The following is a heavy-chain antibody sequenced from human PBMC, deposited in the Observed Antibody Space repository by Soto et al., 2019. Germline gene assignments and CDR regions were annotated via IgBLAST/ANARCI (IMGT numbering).Heavy chain of an antibody. CDR2: IYWDDDK. Sequence: QITLKESGPTLVKPTQTPTLTCTFSGFSLSTSGVCVGWIRQPPGKALELLSLIYWDDDKRYSPSLKSRLTITKDTSKNQVVLTMTNMDPVDTATYYCAHKASARANFDYWGQGTLVTVSS. CDR1: GFSLSTSGVC. J-gene: IGHJ4*02. V-gene: IGHV2-5*02. CDR3: AHKASARANFDY.